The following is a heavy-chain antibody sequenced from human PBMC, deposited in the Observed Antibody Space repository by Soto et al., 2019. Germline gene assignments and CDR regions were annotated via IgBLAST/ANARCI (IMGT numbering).Heavy chain of an antibody. J-gene: IGHJ5*02. D-gene: IGHD3-22*01. V-gene: IGHV4-31*03. CDR2: IYYSWIT. CDR1: GGSISSGGYY. Sequence: PSETLSLTCTVSGGSISSGGYYWSWIRQHPGKGLEWIGYIYYSWITYYNPSLKSRVTISVDTSKNQFSLKLSSVTAADAAVYFCAGAYHSSGYQKWFDPCGQGTRVTVSS. CDR3: AGAYHSSGYQKWFDP.